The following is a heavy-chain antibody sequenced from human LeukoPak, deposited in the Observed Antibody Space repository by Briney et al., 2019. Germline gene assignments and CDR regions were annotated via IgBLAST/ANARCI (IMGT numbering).Heavy chain of an antibody. CDR3: ARDSSGQGDY. D-gene: IGHD3-22*01. CDR1: GFTFSDHY. V-gene: IGHV3-72*01. Sequence: GGSLRLSCAASGFTFSDHYMDWVRQAPGKGLEWIGRSKSKAYNYITQYAAFVQGRLTISRDNSKNSLYLQINSLKTEDTAVYDCARDSSGQGDYWGRGTLVTVSS. J-gene: IGHJ4*02. CDR2: SKSKAYNYIT.